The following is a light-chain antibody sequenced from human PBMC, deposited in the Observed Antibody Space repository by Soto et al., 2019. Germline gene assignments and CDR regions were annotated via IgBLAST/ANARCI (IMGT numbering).Light chain of an antibody. CDR3: NSYTSKSKGV. J-gene: IGLJ1*01. V-gene: IGLV2-14*01. Sequence: QSALTQPASVSGSPGQSITISCTGTSSDVGGYNYVSWYQQHPGKAPKLIIYEVSNRPSGVSNRFSGSKSGNTASLTISGLQAEDEADYYCNSYTSKSKGVLGTGTKVTVL. CDR1: SSDVGGYNY. CDR2: EVS.